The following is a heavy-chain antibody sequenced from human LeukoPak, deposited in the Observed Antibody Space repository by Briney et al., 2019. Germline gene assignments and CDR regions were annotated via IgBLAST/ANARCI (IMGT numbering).Heavy chain of an antibody. CDR1: GGTFSSYA. Sequence: GASVKVSCKASGGTFSSYAISWVRQAPGQGLEWVGGIIPIYGTANYAQNLQGRVTITADKSTSTAYMELSSLRSEDTAVYYCAKDPTRRYYYDSPGSGVDYWGQGTLVTVSS. D-gene: IGHD3-22*01. V-gene: IGHV1-69*06. J-gene: IGHJ4*02. CDR3: AKDPTRRYYYDSPGSGVDY. CDR2: IIPIYGTA.